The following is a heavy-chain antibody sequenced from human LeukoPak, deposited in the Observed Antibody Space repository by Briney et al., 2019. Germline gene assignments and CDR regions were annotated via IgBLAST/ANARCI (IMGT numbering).Heavy chain of an antibody. CDR2: IYYGGST. CDR3: ARVPISTTARGYFDY. V-gene: IGHV4-61*08. Sequence: SETLSLTCTVSGGSVISGGYYWSWIWHPPGKGLEWIGYIYYGGSTTYNPSLKSRVTISVDTSKNKFSLKLSSVTAADTAVYYCARVPISTTARGYFDYWGQGTLVTVSS. D-gene: IGHD4-17*01. J-gene: IGHJ4*02. CDR1: GGSVISGGYY.